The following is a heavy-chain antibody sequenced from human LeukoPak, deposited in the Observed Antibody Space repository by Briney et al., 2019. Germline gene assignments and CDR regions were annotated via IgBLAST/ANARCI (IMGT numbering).Heavy chain of an antibody. CDR3: ATRDPFGGGDCFYY. D-gene: IGHD3-16*01. CDR2: VSGSGGST. CDR1: GFTFSSYA. V-gene: IGHV3-23*01. Sequence: PGGSLRLSCAASGFTFSSYAMSWVRQAPGKGLEWVSVVSGSGGSTYYADSVKGRFTISRDNSKNTLYLQMSSLRAEDTAVYYCATRDPFGGGDCFYYGGQGPLATVSS. J-gene: IGHJ4*02.